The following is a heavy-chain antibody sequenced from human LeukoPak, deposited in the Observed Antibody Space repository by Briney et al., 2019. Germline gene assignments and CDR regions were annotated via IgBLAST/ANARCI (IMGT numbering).Heavy chain of an antibody. J-gene: IGHJ4*02. CDR2: IYDSGTS. Sequence: SETLSLTCTVSGGSISSSNHYWGWIRQPPGKGLEWIGNIYDSGTSYCNPSLKSRVTISVDTSKNQFSLKLSSVTAADTAVYYCARESGGDGTFDYWGQGTLVTVSS. V-gene: IGHV4-39*07. CDR3: ARESGGDGTFDY. CDR1: GGSISSSNHY. D-gene: IGHD2-21*01.